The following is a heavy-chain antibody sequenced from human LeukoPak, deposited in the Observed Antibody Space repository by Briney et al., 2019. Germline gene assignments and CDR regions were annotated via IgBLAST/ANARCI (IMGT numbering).Heavy chain of an antibody. Sequence: GRSLRLSCAASGFTFSSYWMHWVRQAPGKGLVWVSRINSDGSSTSYADSVKGRFTISRDNAKNTLYLQMNSLRAEDTAVYYCARAESYGSGSYRGMDVWGKGTTVTVSS. CDR2: INSDGSST. CDR1: GFTFSSYW. CDR3: ARAESYGSGSYRGMDV. D-gene: IGHD3-10*01. J-gene: IGHJ6*04. V-gene: IGHV3-74*01.